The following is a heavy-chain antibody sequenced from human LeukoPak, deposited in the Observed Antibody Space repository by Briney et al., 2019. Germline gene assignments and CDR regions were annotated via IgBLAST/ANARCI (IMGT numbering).Heavy chain of an antibody. CDR3: ARQRETTTIFSALGY. Sequence: GGSLRLSCAASRFTFGSSWMSWVRQAPGKGLEWVANIKQDGSEKYYVDSVKGRFTISRDNAKNSLYLQMNSLRAEDTAVYYCARQRETTTIFSALGYWGQGTLVTVSS. CDR1: RFTFGSSW. J-gene: IGHJ4*02. CDR2: IKQDGSEK. V-gene: IGHV3-7*03. D-gene: IGHD5-24*01.